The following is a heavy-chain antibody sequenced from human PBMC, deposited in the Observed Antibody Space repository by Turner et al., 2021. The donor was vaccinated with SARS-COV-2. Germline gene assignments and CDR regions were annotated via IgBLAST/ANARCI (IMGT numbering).Heavy chain of an antibody. CDR2: ISGGGGST. V-gene: IGHV3-23*01. J-gene: IGHJ6*02. Sequence: DVQLLESGGGLVQPGGSLRLSCAASGLTFSTYAMSWVRQAPGKGLEWVSAISGGGGSTYYADSVKGCFTISRDNSKNTLYLQMNSLRAEDTAVYHCAKRSSSSSSYYYGMDVWGQGTTVTVSS. D-gene: IGHD6-6*01. CDR3: AKRSSSSSSYYYGMDV. CDR1: GLTFSTYA.